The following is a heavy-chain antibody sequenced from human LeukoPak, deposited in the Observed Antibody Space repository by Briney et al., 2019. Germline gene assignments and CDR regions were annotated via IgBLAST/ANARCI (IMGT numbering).Heavy chain of an antibody. CDR1: GGSISSYY. CDR3: AVTGLDAFDI. Sequence: SETLSLTCTVSGGSISSYYWSWIRQPPGKELEWIGYIYYSGSTNYNPSLKSRVTISVDTSKNQFSLKLSSVTAADTAVYYCAVTGLDAFDIWGQGTMVTVSS. J-gene: IGHJ3*02. CDR2: IYYSGST. D-gene: IGHD2/OR15-2a*01. V-gene: IGHV4-59*01.